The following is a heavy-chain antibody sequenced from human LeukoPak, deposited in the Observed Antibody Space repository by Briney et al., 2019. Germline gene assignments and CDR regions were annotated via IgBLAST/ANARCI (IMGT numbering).Heavy chain of an antibody. CDR2: INHSGST. V-gene: IGHV4-34*01. Sequence: PSETLSLTCAVYGGSFSGYYWSWIRQPPGKGLEWIGVINHSGSTNYNPSLKSRVTISVDTSKNQFSLKLSSVTAADTAVYYCARGERGNYYMDVWGKGTTVTVSS. J-gene: IGHJ6*03. D-gene: IGHD1-26*01. CDR3: ARGERGNYYMDV. CDR1: GGSFSGYY.